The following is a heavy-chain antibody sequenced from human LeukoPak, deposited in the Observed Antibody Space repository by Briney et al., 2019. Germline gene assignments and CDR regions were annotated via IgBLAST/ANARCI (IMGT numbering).Heavy chain of an antibody. CDR2: INHSGST. CDR3: ARAIFDDCRCAVCYWRFAL. CDR1: GCSITSGVYY. D-gene: IGHD2-21*02. Sequence: SETLSPTCTVSGCSITSGVYYWTWIRQPPGKGLEWLAYINHSGSTSYNPSLKSRLTMSVDTSKNQFSLKLSSVSAADTAVYHCARAIFDDCRCAVCYWRFALCGQGILVTVSS. J-gene: IGHJ5*01. V-gene: IGHV4-30-4*01.